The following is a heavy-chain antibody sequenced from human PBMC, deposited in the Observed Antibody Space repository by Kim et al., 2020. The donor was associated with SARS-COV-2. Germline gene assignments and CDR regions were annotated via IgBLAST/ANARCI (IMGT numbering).Heavy chain of an antibody. CDR3: ARDHQSITMVRGVIIKAGMGV. Sequence: GGSLRLSCAASGFTFSSYGMHWVRQAPGKGLEWVAVIWYDGSNKYYADSVKGRFTISRDNSKNTLYLQMNSLRAEDTAVYYCARDHQSITMVRGVIIKAGMGVWGQGTTGTVSS. D-gene: IGHD3-10*01. J-gene: IGHJ6*02. CDR2: IWYDGSNK. V-gene: IGHV3-33*01. CDR1: GFTFSSYG.